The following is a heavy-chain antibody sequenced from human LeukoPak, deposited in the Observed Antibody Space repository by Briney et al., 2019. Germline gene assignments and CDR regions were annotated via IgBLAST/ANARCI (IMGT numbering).Heavy chain of an antibody. CDR1: GFTVSSNY. CDR3: ASRLGYCGGGSCALPDY. D-gene: IGHD2-15*01. CDR2: IYSGGST. J-gene: IGHJ4*02. Sequence: GGALRLSCAASGFTVSSNYMSWVRQAPGKGLKWLSVIYSGGSTFSADSVKGRFTISRDNSKNTLYLQMNSLRAEDTAVYYCASRLGYCGGGSCALPDYWGQGTLVTVSS. V-gene: IGHV3-53*01.